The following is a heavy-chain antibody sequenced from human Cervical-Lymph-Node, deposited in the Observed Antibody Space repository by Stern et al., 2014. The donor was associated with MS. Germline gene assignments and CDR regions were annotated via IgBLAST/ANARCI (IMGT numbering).Heavy chain of an antibody. CDR1: GGTFSSQA. D-gene: IGHD4-17*01. Sequence: VQLVESGAEVKKPGSSVKVSCKASGGTFSSQAINWVRQAPGKGLEWVGGIIPIFGTPNYAQKVQDRVTITADESTSTAYMDLSSLRSEDTAVYYCATPSTVTVGGMDVWGQGTTVTVSS. J-gene: IGHJ6*02. V-gene: IGHV1-69*01. CDR3: ATPSTVTVGGMDV. CDR2: IIPIFGTP.